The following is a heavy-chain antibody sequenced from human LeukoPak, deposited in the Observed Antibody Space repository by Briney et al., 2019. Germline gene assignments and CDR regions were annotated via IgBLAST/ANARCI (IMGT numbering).Heavy chain of an antibody. Sequence: PSQTLSLTCTVSGGSISNGDYYWTWIRQPPGKGLEWIGYIFSSGSAYYNSSLKSRVTISLDTSKSQFSLKLTSVTAADTALYYCARADDRSGYFGGRFDSWGQGTLVTVSS. J-gene: IGHJ5*01. CDR2: IFSSGSA. V-gene: IGHV4-30-4*01. CDR3: ARADDRSGYFGGRFDS. D-gene: IGHD3-22*01. CDR1: GGSISNGDYY.